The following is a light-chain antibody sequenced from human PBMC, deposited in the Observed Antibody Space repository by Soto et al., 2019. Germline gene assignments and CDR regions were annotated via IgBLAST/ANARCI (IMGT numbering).Light chain of an antibody. CDR3: QQYNNWPPLT. V-gene: IGKV3-15*01. Sequence: EIVLTQSPGTLSLSPGERATLSCRASQTVSSNLAWYQQKPGQAPRLLIYGASTRATGIPARFSGSGSGTEFTLTISSLQSEDFAVYYCQQYNNWPPLTFGGGTTGDIK. CDR2: GAS. CDR1: QTVSSN. J-gene: IGKJ4*01.